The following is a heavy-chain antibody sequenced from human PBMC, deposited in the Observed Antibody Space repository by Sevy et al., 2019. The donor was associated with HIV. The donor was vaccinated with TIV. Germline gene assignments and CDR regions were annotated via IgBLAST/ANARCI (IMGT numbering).Heavy chain of an antibody. CDR1: GFAFSAYG. D-gene: IGHD1-1*01. Sequence: GGSLTLSCAASGFAFSAYGMHWVRQAPGKGLEWVAFIRYDGSNEFFADSVRGRFTISRDNSNNTLFLQMNSLRADDTAVYYCATRWTPGYWGQGTLVTVSS. V-gene: IGHV3-30*02. J-gene: IGHJ4*02. CDR2: IRYDGSNE. CDR3: ATRWTPGY.